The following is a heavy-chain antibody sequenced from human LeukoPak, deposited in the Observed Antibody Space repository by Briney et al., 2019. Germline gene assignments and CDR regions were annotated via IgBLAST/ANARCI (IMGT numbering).Heavy chain of an antibody. J-gene: IGHJ4*02. V-gene: IGHV4-4*02. CDR1: GGFISSSNW. CDR2: IYHSGST. Sequence: SETLSLTCAVSGGFISSSNWWSWVRQPPGKGLEWIGEIYHSGSTNYNPSLKSRVTISVDKSKNQFSLKLSSVTAADTAVYYCGAAGGVIGQIDYWGQGTLVTVSS. CDR3: GAAGGVIGQIDY. D-gene: IGHD3-16*02.